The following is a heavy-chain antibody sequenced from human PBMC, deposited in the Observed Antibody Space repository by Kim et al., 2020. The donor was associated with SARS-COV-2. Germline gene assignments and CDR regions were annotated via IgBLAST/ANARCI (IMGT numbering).Heavy chain of an antibody. J-gene: IGHJ3*02. V-gene: IGHV1-46*01. CDR3: ARDSDYYDSSGYYVVLFAFDI. D-gene: IGHD3-22*01. Sequence: ASVKVSCKASGYTFTSYYMHWVRQAPGQGLEWMGIINPSGGSTSYAQKFQGRVTMTRDTSTSTVYMELSSLRSEDTAVYYCARDSDYYDSSGYYVVLFAFDIWGQGTMVTVSS. CDR2: INPSGGST. CDR1: GYTFTSYY.